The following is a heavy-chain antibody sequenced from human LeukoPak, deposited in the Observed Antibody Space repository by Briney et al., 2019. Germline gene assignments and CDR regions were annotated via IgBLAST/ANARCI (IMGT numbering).Heavy chain of an antibody. J-gene: IGHJ2*01. CDR3: ARHALGYFDL. CDR1: GGSISSSSYY. V-gene: IGHV4-39*01. CDR2: IYYSGST. Sequence: SETLSLTCTVSGGSISSSSYYWGWIRQPPGKGLEWIGSIYYSGSTYYNPSLKGRVTISVDTSKNQFSLKLSSVTAADTAVYYCARHALGYFDLWGRGTLVTVSS. D-gene: IGHD3-16*01.